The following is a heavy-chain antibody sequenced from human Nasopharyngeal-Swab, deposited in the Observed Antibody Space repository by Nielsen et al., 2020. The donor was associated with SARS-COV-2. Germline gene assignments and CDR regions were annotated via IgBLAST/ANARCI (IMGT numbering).Heavy chain of an antibody. J-gene: IGHJ6*03. V-gene: IGHV4-30-4*01. CDR3: ARGYRTVTTGGVYYYYYMDV. CDR2: IYYSGST. D-gene: IGHD4-17*01. Sequence: WIRQPPGKGLEWIGYIYYSGSTYYNPSLKSRVTISVDTSKNQFSLKLSSVTAADTAVYYCARGYRTVTTGGVYYYYYMDVWGKGTTVTVSS.